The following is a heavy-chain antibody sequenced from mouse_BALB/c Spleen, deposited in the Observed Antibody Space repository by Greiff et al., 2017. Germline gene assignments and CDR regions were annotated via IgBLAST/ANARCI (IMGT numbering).Heavy chain of an antibody. CDR2: ISSGGSYT. J-gene: IGHJ4*01. V-gene: IGHV5-6*02. CDR3: ARGDDYDDYYAMDY. D-gene: IGHD2-4*01. CDR1: GFTFSSYG. Sequence: EVKLVESGGDLVKPGGSLKLSCAASGFTFSSYGMSWVRPTPDKRLEWVATISSGGSYTYYPDSVKGRFTISRDNAKNTLYLQMSSLKSEDTAMYYCARGDDYDDYYAMDYWGQGTSVTVSS.